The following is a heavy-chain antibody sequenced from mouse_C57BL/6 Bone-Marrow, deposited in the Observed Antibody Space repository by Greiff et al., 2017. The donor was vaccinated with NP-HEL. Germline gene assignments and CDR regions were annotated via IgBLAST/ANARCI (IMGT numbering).Heavy chain of an antibody. CDR3: ARSTFDY. V-gene: IGHV5-6*01. CDR2: ISSGGSYT. Sequence: VQVVESGGDLVKPGGSLKLSCAASGFTFSSYGMSWVRQTPDKRLEWVATISSGGSYTYYPDSVKGRFTISRDNAKNTLYLQMSSLKSEDTAMYYCARSTFDYWGQGTTLTVSS. J-gene: IGHJ2*01. CDR1: GFTFSSYG.